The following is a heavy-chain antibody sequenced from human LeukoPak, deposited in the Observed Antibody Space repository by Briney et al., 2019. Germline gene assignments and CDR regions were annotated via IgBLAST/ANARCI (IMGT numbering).Heavy chain of an antibody. D-gene: IGHD1-14*01. J-gene: IGHJ4*02. CDR2: IGPTGSDR. Sequence: GGSLRLSCTAPGLSFSTSGFNWVRQAPGKGLEWVASIGPTGSDRYHADSIKGRFTISRDNANNFLYLQMNSLRAEDTAVYYCATETNGRHYDYWGQGTLLTVSS. V-gene: IGHV3-21*06. CDR1: GLSFSTSG. CDR3: ATETNGRHYDY.